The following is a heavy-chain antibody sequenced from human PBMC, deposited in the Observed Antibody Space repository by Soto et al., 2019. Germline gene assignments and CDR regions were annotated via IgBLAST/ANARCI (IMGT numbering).Heavy chain of an antibody. Sequence: EVQLVETGGDLIQPGGSLRLSCAASGFSVTASNMNWVRQAPGKGLEWVSVIFGADETYYADSVRGRFTISRDSSKNTVYLQMDSLRTEDTALYYCARGGFDWGQGTLVTVSS. D-gene: IGHD3-16*01. CDR1: GFSVTASN. CDR2: IFGADET. CDR3: ARGGFD. V-gene: IGHV3-53*02. J-gene: IGHJ4*02.